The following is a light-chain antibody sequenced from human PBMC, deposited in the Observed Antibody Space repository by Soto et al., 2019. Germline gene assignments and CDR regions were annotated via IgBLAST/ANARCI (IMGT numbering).Light chain of an antibody. CDR1: QNLVHDNGNTY. CDR3: LQATHFPRT. Sequence: DVVMTQTPLSSPVTLGQPASISCRSSQNLVHDNGNTYLSWLQQRPGQPPRLLIDKISNRLSGGPGRFRWSGAGTDFTPKISRVEAEDGAGYYCLQATHFPRTFGQGTKVEIK. V-gene: IGKV2-24*01. J-gene: IGKJ1*01. CDR2: KIS.